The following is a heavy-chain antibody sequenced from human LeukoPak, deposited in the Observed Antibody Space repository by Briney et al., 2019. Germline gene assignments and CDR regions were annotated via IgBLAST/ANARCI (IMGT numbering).Heavy chain of an antibody. CDR2: IYTSGST. D-gene: IGHD6-19*01. Sequence: SETLSLTCTVSGGSISSYYWSWIRQPAGKGLEWIGRIYTSGSTNYNPSLMSRVTISVDTSKNQFSLKLSSVTAADTAVYYCARDAVIAVAGIDWDDAFDIWGQGTMVTVSS. J-gene: IGHJ3*02. CDR1: GGSISSYY. V-gene: IGHV4-4*07. CDR3: ARDAVIAVAGIDWDDAFDI.